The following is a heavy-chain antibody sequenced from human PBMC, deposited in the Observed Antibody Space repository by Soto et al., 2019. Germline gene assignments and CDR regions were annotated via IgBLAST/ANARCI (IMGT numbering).Heavy chain of an antibody. Sequence: ASVKVSCKASGGTFSSYAISWVLQAPGQGLEWMGGIIPIFGTANYAQKFQGRVTITADESTSTAYMELSSLRSEDTAVSYCARIVGATPPYYYGMDVWGQGTTVTVSS. J-gene: IGHJ6*02. CDR2: IIPIFGTA. CDR3: ARIVGATPPYYYGMDV. V-gene: IGHV1-69*13. CDR1: GGTFSSYA. D-gene: IGHD1-26*01.